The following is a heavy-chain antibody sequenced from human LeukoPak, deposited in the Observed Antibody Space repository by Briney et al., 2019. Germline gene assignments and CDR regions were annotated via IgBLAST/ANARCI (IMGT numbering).Heavy chain of an antibody. J-gene: IGHJ4*02. CDR1: GYTLTELS. V-gene: IGHV1-24*01. Sequence: ASVKVSCKVSGYTLTELSMHWVRQAPGKGLEWMGGFDPEDGETIYAQKFQGRVTMTEDTSTDTAYMELSSLRSEDTAVYYCATGPSGSSRIGYWGQGTLVTVSS. CDR2: FDPEDGET. CDR3: ATGPSGSSRIGY. D-gene: IGHD1-26*01.